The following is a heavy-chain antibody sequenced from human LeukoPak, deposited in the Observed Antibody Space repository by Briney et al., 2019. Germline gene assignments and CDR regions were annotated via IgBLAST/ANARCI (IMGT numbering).Heavy chain of an antibody. V-gene: IGHV4-59*01. D-gene: IGHD6-13*01. CDR3: ARAYSSSWYYFEY. J-gene: IGHJ4*02. Sequence: KPSETLSLTCTVSGGSISSYYWSWIRQPPGKGLEWIGYIYYSGSTNYNPSLKSRVTISVDTSKNQFSLKLSSVTAADTAVYYCARAYSSSWYYFEYWGQGTLVTVSS. CDR1: GGSISSYY. CDR2: IYYSGST.